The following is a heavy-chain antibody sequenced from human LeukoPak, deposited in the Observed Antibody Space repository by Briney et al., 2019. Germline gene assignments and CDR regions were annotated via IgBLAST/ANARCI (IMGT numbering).Heavy chain of an antibody. Sequence: ASVKVSCKASGYTFTSYYMYWVRQAPGQGLEWMGLINPSGGNIRYAQKFQGRVTMTRDTSTSTVYMELSSLRSEDTAVYYRARFAVHRRLLVTGQFGLDYWGQGTLVTVSS. CDR2: INPSGGNI. CDR1: GYTFTSYY. D-gene: IGHD3-9*01. V-gene: IGHV1-46*01. CDR3: ARFAVHRRLLVTGQFGLDY. J-gene: IGHJ4*02.